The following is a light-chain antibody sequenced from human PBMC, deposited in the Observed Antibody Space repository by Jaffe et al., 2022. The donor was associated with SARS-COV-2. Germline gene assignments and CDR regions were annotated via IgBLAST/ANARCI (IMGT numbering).Light chain of an antibody. CDR1: SSDVGGYNY. V-gene: IGLV2-14*03. CDR3: SSYTITTTLVV. J-gene: IGLJ2*01. CDR2: DVT. Sequence: QSALTQPASVSGSPGQSITISCTGTSSDVGGYNYVSWYQQHPGNAPKLIIYDVTNRPSGVSNRFSGARSGNTASLTISGLQAEDEADYYCSSYTITTTLVVFGGGTKLTVL.